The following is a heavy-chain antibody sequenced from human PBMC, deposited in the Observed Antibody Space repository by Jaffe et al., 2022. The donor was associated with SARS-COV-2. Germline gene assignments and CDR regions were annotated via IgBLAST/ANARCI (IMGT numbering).Heavy chain of an antibody. V-gene: IGHV3-30*03. CDR2: ISYDGSNK. CDR1: GFTFSSYG. Sequence: QVQLVESGGGVVQPGRSLRLSCAASGFTFSSYGMHWVRQAPGKGLEWVAVISYDGSNKYYADSVKGRFTISRDNSKNTLYLQMNSLRAEDTAVYYCASSYYYDSSGYYAYYYGMDVWGQGTTVTVSS. CDR3: ASSYYYDSSGYYAYYYGMDV. J-gene: IGHJ6*02. D-gene: IGHD3-22*01.